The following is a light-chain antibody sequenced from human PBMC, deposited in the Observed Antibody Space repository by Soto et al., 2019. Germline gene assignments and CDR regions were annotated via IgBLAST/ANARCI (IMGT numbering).Light chain of an antibody. CDR3: QHHNSYSQT. CDR2: GAS. Sequence: DIQMTPSPPTLSASVRDKVTNTCRASQSIRHYLAWYQQMPGKAPKLLIYGASTLQSGVPSRFSGSGSGTEFTLTISSLQPDDFGTYFCQHHNSYSQTFGQGTKVDIK. V-gene: IGKV1-5*01. CDR1: QSIRHY. J-gene: IGKJ1*01.